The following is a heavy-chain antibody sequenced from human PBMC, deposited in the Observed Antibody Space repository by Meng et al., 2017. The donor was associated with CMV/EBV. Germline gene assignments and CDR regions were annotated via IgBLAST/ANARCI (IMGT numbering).Heavy chain of an antibody. CDR2: IYYTGKT. J-gene: IGHJ4*02. CDR3: ARTLVDYDGSAYYGY. D-gene: IGHD3-22*01. V-gene: IGHV4-39*07. CDR1: GGSISSSTYY. Sequence: SQTLSLTCAVSGGSISSSTYYWGWIRQPPGRGLEWIANIYYTGKTYHNPSLKSRVTISVDTSKNQFSLKLSSVTAADTAIYYCARTLVDYDGSAYYGYWGQGTLVTVSS.